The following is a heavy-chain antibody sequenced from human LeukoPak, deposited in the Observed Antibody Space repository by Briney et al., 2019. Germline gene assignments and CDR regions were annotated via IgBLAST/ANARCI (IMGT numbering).Heavy chain of an antibody. J-gene: IGHJ4*02. CDR2: INPNGGDT. CDR1: VYTFTDYY. CDR3: ARGSRIAAAATPFEL. Sequence: ASVKVSCKASVYTFTDYYVHWVRQAPGQGLEWLGWINPNGGDTKYAQNFQGRISVTRDTSVSTAYMELSSLRSDDTAVFYCARGSRIAAAATPFELWGQGTLVTVSS. V-gene: IGHV1-2*02. D-gene: IGHD6-13*01.